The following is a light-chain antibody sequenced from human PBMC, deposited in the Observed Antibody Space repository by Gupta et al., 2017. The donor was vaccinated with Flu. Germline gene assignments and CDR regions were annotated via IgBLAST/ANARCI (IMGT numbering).Light chain of an antibody. CDR3: SSYAGSDKDV. CDR2: EVS. CDR1: SSDVGGFNY. Sequence: SVTISCTGTSSDVGGFNYVSWCQQHPGKVPKLMIYEVSQRPSGVPDRFSGSKSGYTASLTVSGLQAEDEADYYCSSYAGSDKDVFGTGTKVTVL. J-gene: IGLJ1*01. V-gene: IGLV2-8*01.